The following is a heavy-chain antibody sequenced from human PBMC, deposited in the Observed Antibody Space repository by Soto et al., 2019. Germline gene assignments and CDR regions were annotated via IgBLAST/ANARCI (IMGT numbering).Heavy chain of an antibody. J-gene: IGHJ5*02. Sequence: VGSLRLSCAASGFNFSSYAMTWVRQAPGKGLEWVSSMGGGGGSTFYADSVKGRFTISRDNAKNSLYLQMNSLRDEDTAVYYCARGLGGYSNWFDPWGQGTLVTVSS. D-gene: IGHD5-18*01. CDR3: ARGLGGYSNWFDP. CDR1: GFNFSSYA. V-gene: IGHV3-23*01. CDR2: MGGGGGST.